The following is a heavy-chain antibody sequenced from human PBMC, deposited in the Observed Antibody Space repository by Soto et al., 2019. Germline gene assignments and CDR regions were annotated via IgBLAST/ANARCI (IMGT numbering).Heavy chain of an antibody. CDR3: ARMPFTGTNPPFDY. CDR1: GGSISTYY. V-gene: IGHV4-59*01. J-gene: IGHJ4*02. CDR2: VSYIGT. Sequence: KPSETLSLTCTVSGGSISTYYWSWIRQSPGKGLEMIGHVSYIGTIYNPSLRSRLTISLDTSRNQFSLELSSVTAADTAVYYCARMPFTGTNPPFDYWGRGILVTVSS. D-gene: IGHD2-8*02.